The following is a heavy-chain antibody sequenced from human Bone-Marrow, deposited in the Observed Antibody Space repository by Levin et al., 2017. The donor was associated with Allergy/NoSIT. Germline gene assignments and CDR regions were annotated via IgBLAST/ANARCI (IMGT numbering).Heavy chain of an antibody. Sequence: GESLKISCAASGFTFSSYAMSWVRQAPGKGLEWVSAISGSGGSTYYADSVKGRFTISRDNSKNTLYLQMNSLRAEDTAVYYCAKATAVPDYWGQGTLVTVSS. CDR2: ISGSGGST. D-gene: IGHD6-19*01. CDR1: GFTFSSYA. J-gene: IGHJ4*02. V-gene: IGHV3-23*01. CDR3: AKATAVPDY.